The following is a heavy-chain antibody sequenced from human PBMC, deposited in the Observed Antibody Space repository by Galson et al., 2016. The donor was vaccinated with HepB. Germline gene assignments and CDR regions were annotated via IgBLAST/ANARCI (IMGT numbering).Heavy chain of an antibody. Sequence: TLSLTCSVSGGSISSSGYSWTWIRQPPGKGLEWIGYMYYRGKTYKNPSLESRVTFSIDASANQFSLTLTSVTAAGTAVYFCARVGWASIDSWGLGTLVTVSA. J-gene: IGHJ4*02. V-gene: IGHV4-30-2*01. CDR2: MYYRGKT. CDR1: GGSISSSGYS. D-gene: IGHD1-26*01. CDR3: ARVGWASIDS.